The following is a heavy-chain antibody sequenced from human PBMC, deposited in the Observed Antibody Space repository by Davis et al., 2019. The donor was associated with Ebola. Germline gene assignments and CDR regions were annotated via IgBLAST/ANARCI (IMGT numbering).Heavy chain of an antibody. CDR3: VITGLPDY. V-gene: IGHV4-39*01. CDR2: MYYSGST. J-gene: IGHJ4*02. D-gene: IGHD1-20*01. CDR1: GGSISSDSYY. Sequence: GSLRLSCTVSGGSISSDSYYWGWIRQPPGKGLEWIGRMYYSGSTYYNPSLKSRVTISVDTSKNQFSLKLSSVTAADTAVYYCVITGLPDYWGQGTLVTVSS.